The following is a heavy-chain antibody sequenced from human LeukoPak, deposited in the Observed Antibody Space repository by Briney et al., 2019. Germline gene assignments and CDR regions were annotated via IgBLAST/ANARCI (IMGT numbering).Heavy chain of an antibody. CDR1: GFTFSSYS. CDR3: ARGSHASDY. Sequence: PGGSLRLSCAASGFTFSSYSMNWVRQAPGKGLEWVSYISSSSSAIYYADSVKGRFTISRDNAKNSLSLQMNSLRDEDTAVYYCARGSHASDYWGQGTLVTVSS. J-gene: IGHJ4*02. CDR2: ISSSSSAI. V-gene: IGHV3-48*02.